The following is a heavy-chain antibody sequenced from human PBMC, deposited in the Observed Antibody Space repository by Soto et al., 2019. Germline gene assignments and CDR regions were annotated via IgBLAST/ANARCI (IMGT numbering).Heavy chain of an antibody. CDR1: GFLFRSYC. Sequence: GGSLSLSCAASGFLFRSYCMHWVCQAPGAGGEWVAVIWNDGSEKYYADSVKGRFTTSRDNSRNMLYLQMNSLRAEDTAVYYCARDFRDGYYFDYWPQGTLVTVSS. D-gene: IGHD5-12*01. CDR3: ARDFRDGYYFDY. V-gene: IGHV3-33*01. J-gene: IGHJ4*02. CDR2: IWNDGSEK.